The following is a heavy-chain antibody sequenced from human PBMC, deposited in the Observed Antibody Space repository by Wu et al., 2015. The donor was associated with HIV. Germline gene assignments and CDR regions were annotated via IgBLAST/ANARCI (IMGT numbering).Heavy chain of an antibody. Sequence: QVQLVQSGAEVKKPGASVKVSCKASGYTFTTYYMHWVRQAPGQGLEWMGIINPSGGSTSYAQKFQGRVTMTRDTSTTTVYMEVNSLRSEDTAAYYCARVRLAAAHFDYWGQGTLVTVSS. CDR3: ARVRLAAAHFDY. J-gene: IGHJ4*02. CDR2: INPSGGST. V-gene: IGHV1-46*01. D-gene: IGHD6-13*01. CDR1: GYTFTTYY.